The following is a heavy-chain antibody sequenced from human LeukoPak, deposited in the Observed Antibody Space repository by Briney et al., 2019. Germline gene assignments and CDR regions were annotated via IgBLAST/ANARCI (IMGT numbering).Heavy chain of an antibody. D-gene: IGHD3-9*01. V-gene: IGHV3-23*01. CDR1: GFTFSSYA. J-gene: IGHJ4*02. Sequence: GGSLRLSCAASGFTFSSYAMSWVRQAPGKGLEWISVISGSGGNTNYADSVKGRFTISRDNSKNTLYLQMNSLRAEDTAVYYCAKATGLYYFDYWGQGTLVTVSS. CDR2: ISGSGGNT. CDR3: AKATGLYYFDY.